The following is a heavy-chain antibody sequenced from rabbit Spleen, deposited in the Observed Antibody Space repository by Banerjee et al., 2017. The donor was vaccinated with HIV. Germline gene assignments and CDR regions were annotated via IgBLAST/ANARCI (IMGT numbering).Heavy chain of an antibody. J-gene: IGHJ4*01. CDR2: IDPLFGRT. V-gene: IGHV1S47*01. CDR1: GFDFSGYG. CDR3: ARDGAGGSYFAL. D-gene: IGHD8-1*01. Sequence: QEQLVESGGGLVQPGGSLKLSCKGSGFDFSGYGVSWVRQAPGKGLEWIGYIDPLFGRTYYASWVNGRFTISSHNAQNTLYLQLNSLTAADTATYFCARDGAGGSYFALWGPGTLVTVS.